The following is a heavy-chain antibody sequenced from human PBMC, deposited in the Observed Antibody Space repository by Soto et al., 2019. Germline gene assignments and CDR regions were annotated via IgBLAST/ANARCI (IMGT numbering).Heavy chain of an antibody. J-gene: IGHJ4*02. V-gene: IGHV3-23*01. D-gene: IGHD3-22*01. Sequence: GGSLRRSCSESGFTFSNYAMNWVRQAPGKGLEWVSGISVSGGTTYYADSVKGRFTVSRDNSKITVYLQMNSLRAEDTAVYFCAKGMYYYDSSGYRLFDYWGQGTLVTVSP. CDR1: GFTFSNYA. CDR2: ISVSGGTT. CDR3: AKGMYYYDSSGYRLFDY.